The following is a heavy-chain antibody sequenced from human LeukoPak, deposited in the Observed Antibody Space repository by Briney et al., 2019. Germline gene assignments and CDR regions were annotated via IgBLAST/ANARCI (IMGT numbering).Heavy chain of an antibody. V-gene: IGHV3-53*01. CDR3: ARGYGYYVTAFDI. Sequence: GGSLRLSCAASGFTVSSNYISWVRQAPGKGLEWVSVIYSGGSTYYAVSVKGRFTISSDNSKNTLYLQMNSLRAEDTAVYYCARGYGYYVTAFDIWGQGTMVTVSS. D-gene: IGHD4-17*01. CDR1: GFTVSSNY. J-gene: IGHJ3*02. CDR2: IYSGGST.